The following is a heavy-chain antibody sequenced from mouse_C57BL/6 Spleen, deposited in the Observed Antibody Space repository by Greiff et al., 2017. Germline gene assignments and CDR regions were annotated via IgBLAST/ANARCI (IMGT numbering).Heavy chain of an antibody. V-gene: IGHV1-64*01. J-gene: IGHJ4*01. Sequence: VQLQQPGAELVKPGASVKLSCQASGYTFTSYWMHWVKQRPGQGLEWIGMIHPNSGSTNYNEKFKSKATLTVDKSSSTAYMQLSSLTSEDSAVYYCARGYYSNYYAMDYWGQGTSVTVSS. CDR2: IHPNSGST. CDR1: GYTFTSYW. D-gene: IGHD2-5*01. CDR3: ARGYYSNYYAMDY.